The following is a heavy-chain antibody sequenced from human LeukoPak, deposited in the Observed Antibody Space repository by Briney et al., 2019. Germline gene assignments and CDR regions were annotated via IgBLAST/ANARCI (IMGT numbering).Heavy chain of an antibody. Sequence: PGGSLRLSCAVSGFSFNNYWMSWVRQAPGKGLEWVANIKQDGSGKYYVDSVKGRFSISRGNAKNSLYLQMNSLRAEDTAVYYCARGYGGTSDSWGQGTLVTVSS. V-gene: IGHV3-7*04. J-gene: IGHJ4*02. D-gene: IGHD4-23*01. CDR2: IKQDGSGK. CDR1: GFSFNNYW. CDR3: ARGYGGTSDS.